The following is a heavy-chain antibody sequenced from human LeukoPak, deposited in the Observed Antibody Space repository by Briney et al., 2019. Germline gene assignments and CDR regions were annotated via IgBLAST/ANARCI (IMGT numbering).Heavy chain of an antibody. Sequence: GGSLRLSCAAFGFTFSSYGMHWVRQAPGKGLEWVAFIRYDGGNKYYADSVKGRFTISRDNAKNSLYLQMNSLRAEDTAVYYCARDGYHYYGSGTYFGYYYMDVWGKGTTVTISS. V-gene: IGHV3-30*02. D-gene: IGHD3-10*01. J-gene: IGHJ6*03. CDR2: IRYDGGNK. CDR3: ARDGYHYYGSGTYFGYYYMDV. CDR1: GFTFSSYG.